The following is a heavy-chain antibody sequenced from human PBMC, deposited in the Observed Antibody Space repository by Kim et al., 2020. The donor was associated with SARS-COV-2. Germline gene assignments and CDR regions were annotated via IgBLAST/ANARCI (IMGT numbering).Heavy chain of an antibody. CDR2: TRNKANSYTT. CDR3: ARAQQATRPAFDI. Sequence: GGSLRLSCTASGFTFSDHYMDWVRQAPGKGLEWVGRTRNKANSYTTEYAASVKGRFTISRDVSKNSLYLQMNSLKTEDTAVYYCARAQQATRPAFDIWGQGTRVTVSS. V-gene: IGHV3-72*01. D-gene: IGHD6-6*01. CDR1: GFTFSDHY. J-gene: IGHJ3*02.